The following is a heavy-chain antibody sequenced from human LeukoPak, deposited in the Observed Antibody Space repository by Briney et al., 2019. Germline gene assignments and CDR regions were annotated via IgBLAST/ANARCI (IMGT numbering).Heavy chain of an antibody. J-gene: IGHJ4*02. CDR2: IYYSGST. V-gene: IGHV4-59*01. D-gene: IGHD5-18*01. CDR1: GGAISSYY. Sequence: PSETLSLTCTVSGGAISSYYWSWIRQPPGKGLEWIGYIYYSGSTNYNPSLKSRVTISVDTSKNQFSLKLSSVTAADTAVYYCATVQLWPLYFDYWGQGTLVTVSS. CDR3: ATVQLWPLYFDY.